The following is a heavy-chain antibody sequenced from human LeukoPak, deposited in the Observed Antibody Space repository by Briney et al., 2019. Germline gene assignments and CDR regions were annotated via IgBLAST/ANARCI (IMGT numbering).Heavy chain of an antibody. Sequence: SVKVSCKASGGTFSSYAISWVRQAPGQGLEWMGGIIPIFGTANYAQKLQGRVTMTTDTSTSTAYMELRSLRSDDTAVYYCARRVGYCSSTSCYKEDYWGQGTLVTVSS. D-gene: IGHD2-2*02. CDR1: GGTFSSYA. CDR2: IIPIFGTA. J-gene: IGHJ4*02. V-gene: IGHV1-69*05. CDR3: ARRVGYCSSTSCYKEDY.